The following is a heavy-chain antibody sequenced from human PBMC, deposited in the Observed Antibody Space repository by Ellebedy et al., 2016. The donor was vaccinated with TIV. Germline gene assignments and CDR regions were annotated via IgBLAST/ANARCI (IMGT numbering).Heavy chain of an antibody. D-gene: IGHD1-26*01. CDR1: GDSVSSKRGA. V-gene: IGHV6-1*01. J-gene: IGHJ4*02. CDR3: AREMSGSFDY. CDR2: TYFRTKWFN. Sequence: SQTLSLTCXISGDSVSSKRGAWNWIRQSPSRGLEWLGRTYFRTKWFNNYAVSVRGRITINPDTSRNQFSLQLQSVTPDDTAVYYCAREMSGSFDYWGQGILVPVSS.